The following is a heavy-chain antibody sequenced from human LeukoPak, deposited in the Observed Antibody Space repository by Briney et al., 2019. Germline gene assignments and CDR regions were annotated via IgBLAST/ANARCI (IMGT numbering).Heavy chain of an antibody. CDR2: ISYDGSNK. CDR1: GFTFSSYA. J-gene: IGHJ4*02. V-gene: IGHV3-30*04. CDR3: ARALPYSSSWFDY. Sequence: GGSLRLSRAASGFTFSSYAMHWVRQAPGKGLEWVAVISYDGSNKYYADSVKGRFTISRDNSKNTLYLQMNSLRAEDTAVYYCARALPYSSSWFDYWGQGTLVTVSS. D-gene: IGHD6-13*01.